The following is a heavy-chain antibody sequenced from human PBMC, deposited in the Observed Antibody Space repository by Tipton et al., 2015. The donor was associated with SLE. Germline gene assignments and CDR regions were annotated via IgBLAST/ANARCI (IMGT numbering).Heavy chain of an antibody. CDR2: TYYRSKWYN. D-gene: IGHD2-21*01. CDR3: ASFFCGGDCDPAAFDI. CDR1: GDSVSSNSAA. Sequence: GLVKPSQTLSLTCAISGDSVSSNSAAWNWIRQSPSRGLEWLGRTYYRSKWYNDYAVSVKSRITINPDTSKNQFSLQLSSVTAADTAVYYCASFFCGGDCDPAAFDIWGQGTMVTVSS. J-gene: IGHJ3*02. V-gene: IGHV6-1*01.